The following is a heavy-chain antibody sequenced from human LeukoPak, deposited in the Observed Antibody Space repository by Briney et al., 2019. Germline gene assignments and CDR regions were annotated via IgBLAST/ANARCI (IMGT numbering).Heavy chain of an antibody. D-gene: IGHD2-21*01. J-gene: IGHJ4*02. CDR3: AKDFCGGDCYWGFDY. CDR1: GFTFSDYY. V-gene: IGHV3-11*01. Sequence: GGSLRLSCAASGFTFSDYYMSWIRQAPGKGLEWVSYISSSGSTIYYADSVKGRFTISRDNAKNSLYLQMNSLRAEDTAVYYCAKDFCGGDCYWGFDYWGQGTLVTVSS. CDR2: ISSSGSTI.